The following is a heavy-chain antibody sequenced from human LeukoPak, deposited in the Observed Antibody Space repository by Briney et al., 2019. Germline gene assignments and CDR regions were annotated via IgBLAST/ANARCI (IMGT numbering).Heavy chain of an antibody. V-gene: IGHV3-11*06. Sequence: GGSLRLSCAASGFTFSDYYMSWIRQAPGKGLEWVSYISSSSSYTNYADSVKGRFTISRDNAKNSVDLQMNSLRDENTAVYYCARAYTAFDYWGQGTLVTVSS. CDR3: ARAYTAFDY. CDR1: GFTFSDYY. J-gene: IGHJ4*02. CDR2: ISSSSSYT. D-gene: IGHD5-18*01.